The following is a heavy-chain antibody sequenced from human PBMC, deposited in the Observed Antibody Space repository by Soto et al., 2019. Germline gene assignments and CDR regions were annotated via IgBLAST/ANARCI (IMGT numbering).Heavy chain of an antibody. CDR2: ISGSGGST. Sequence: PGGSLRLSCAASGFTFGIHAMSWVRQAPGKGLEWVSFISGSGGSTYYADSVKGRFTISRDNSKKTLYLQMNSLRGEDKAVYYCGKGSAATNYFYYATDVWGQGTTVTVSS. V-gene: IGHV3-23*01. CDR1: GFTFGIHA. J-gene: IGHJ6*02. CDR3: GKGSAATNYFYYATDV. D-gene: IGHD2-15*01.